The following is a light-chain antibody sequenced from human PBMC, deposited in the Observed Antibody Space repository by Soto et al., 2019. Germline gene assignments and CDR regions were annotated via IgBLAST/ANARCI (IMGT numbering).Light chain of an antibody. V-gene: IGKV3-20*01. J-gene: IGKJ2*01. CDR1: QSVSSSY. Sequence: EIVLTQSPGTLSLSPGERATLSCRASQSVSSSYLAWYQQKPGQAPRLLIYGASSSVTGIPDRFSGSGSGTDFTLTISRLEPEDFAVYYCQQYGSSPPYTFGQGTKLESK. CDR2: GAS. CDR3: QQYGSSPPYT.